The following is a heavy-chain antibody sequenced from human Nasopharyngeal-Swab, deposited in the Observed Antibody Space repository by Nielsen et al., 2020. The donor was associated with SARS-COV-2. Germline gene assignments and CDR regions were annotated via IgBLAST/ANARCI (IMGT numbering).Heavy chain of an antibody. J-gene: IGHJ6*02. V-gene: IGHV3-30-3*01. D-gene: IGHD3-10*01. CDR2: ISYDGSNK. CDR3: ARSITMVRGVPKPSYGMDV. Sequence: GESLKISCAASGFTFSSYAMHWVRQAPGKGLEWVAVISYDGSNKYYADSVKGRFTISRDNSKNTLYLQMNSLRAEDTAVYYCARSITMVRGVPKPSYGMDVWGQGTTVTVSS. CDR1: GFTFSSYA.